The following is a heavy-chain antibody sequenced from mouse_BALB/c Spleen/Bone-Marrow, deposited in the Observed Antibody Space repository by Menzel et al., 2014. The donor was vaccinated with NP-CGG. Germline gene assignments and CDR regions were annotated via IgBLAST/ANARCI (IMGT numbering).Heavy chain of an antibody. CDR3: ARPETGSWFAY. CDR2: INPDSSMI. D-gene: IGHD4-1*01. V-gene: IGHV4-1*02. J-gene: IGHJ3*01. CDR1: GFDFGRYW. Sequence: EVKLMESGGGLVQPGGSLKISCAASGFDFGRYWMNWVRQAPGKGLEWIGEINPDSSMINYTPSLKDKFIISRDNAKNTLFLQMSKVKSEDTALYYCARPETGSWFAYWGQGTLVTVSA.